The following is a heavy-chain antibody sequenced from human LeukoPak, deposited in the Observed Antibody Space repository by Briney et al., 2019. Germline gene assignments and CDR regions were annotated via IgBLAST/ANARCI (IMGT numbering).Heavy chain of an antibody. CDR1: GYTFTGYY. V-gene: IGHV1-2*02. D-gene: IGHD4-17*01. J-gene: IGHJ3*02. CDR3: ARSFIDYGAMPWALDI. Sequence: ASVKVSCKASGYTFTGYYMHWVRQAPGQGLEWMGWINPNRGGTNHAQKFQGRVTMTRDTSFSTTYMELSRLTSDDTAAYFCARSFIDYGAMPWALDIWGQGTMVTVSS. CDR2: INPNRGGT.